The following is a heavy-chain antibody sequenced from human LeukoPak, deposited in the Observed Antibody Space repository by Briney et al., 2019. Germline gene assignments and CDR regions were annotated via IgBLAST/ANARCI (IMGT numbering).Heavy chain of an antibody. D-gene: IGHD2-15*01. CDR2: IYYSGST. CDR3: AKKALEYCSGGNCYYAFDY. CDR1: GGSLSSGDYY. V-gene: IGHV4-30-4*01. J-gene: IGHJ4*02. Sequence: SETLSLTCTVSGGSLSSGDYYWSWIRQPPGKGLEWIGYIYYSGSTYYNPSLKSRVTISVDTSKNQFSLKLSSVTAADTAVYYCAKKALEYCSGGNCYYAFDYWGQGTLVTVSS.